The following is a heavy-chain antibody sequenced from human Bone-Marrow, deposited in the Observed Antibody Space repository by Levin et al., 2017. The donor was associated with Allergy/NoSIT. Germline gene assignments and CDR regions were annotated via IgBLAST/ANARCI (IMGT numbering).Heavy chain of an antibody. CDR3: TRFVPYFDY. Sequence: GGSLRLSCTTSGFTFGDYSMSWVRQAPGMGLEWVGLIRSKTYGGTTEYAASVKGRFTISRDDSKGDAYLQMDSLKTEDTAVYYCTRFVPYFDYWGQGTLVTVSS. CDR2: IRSKTYGGTT. V-gene: IGHV3-49*04. J-gene: IGHJ4*02. CDR1: GFTFGDYS.